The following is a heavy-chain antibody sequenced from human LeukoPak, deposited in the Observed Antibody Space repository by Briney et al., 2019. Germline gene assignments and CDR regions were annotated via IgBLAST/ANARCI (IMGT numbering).Heavy chain of an antibody. D-gene: IGHD3-22*01. CDR2: IYPGDSDT. J-gene: IGHJ3*02. CDR3: ARRMIVVADDAFDI. Sequence: GESLKISCKGSGYSFTNYWIGWVRQMPGKGLEWMGIIYPGDSDTRYSPSFQGQVTISADKSIRIAYLQWSSLKASDTAMYYCARRMIVVADDAFDIWGQGTMVTVSS. CDR1: GYSFTNYW. V-gene: IGHV5-51*01.